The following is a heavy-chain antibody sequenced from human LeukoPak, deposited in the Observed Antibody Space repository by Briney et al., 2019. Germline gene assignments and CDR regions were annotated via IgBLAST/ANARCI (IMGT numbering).Heavy chain of an antibody. CDR1: GGTFSSYA. D-gene: IGHD3-22*01. CDR3: ARGGYYYDSSGYSHLPDY. Sequence: GASVKVSCKASGGTFSSYAFSWVRQAPGQGLEWMGGIIPIVGTTNYAQMFQGRVTITAYESTSTAYMELSSLRSEDTAVYYCARGGYYYDSSGYSHLPDYWGQGTLVTVSA. V-gene: IGHV1-69*13. J-gene: IGHJ4*02. CDR2: IIPIVGTT.